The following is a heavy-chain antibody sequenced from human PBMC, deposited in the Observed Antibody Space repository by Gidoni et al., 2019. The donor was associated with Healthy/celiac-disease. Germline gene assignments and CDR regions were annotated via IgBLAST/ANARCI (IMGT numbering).Heavy chain of an antibody. CDR1: GFTFSSYG. J-gene: IGHJ5*02. CDR2: RWYDGSSK. Sequence: QVQLVESGGGVVQPGSSLRLSCADSGFTFSSYGMHWVRQVPGKWLEWVAVRWYDGSSKYYADSVKGLFTISRDNSKNTLYLQMNSLRAEDTAVYYCARAHRIAAAGTLFDPWGQGTLVTVSS. D-gene: IGHD6-13*01. CDR3: ARAHRIAAAGTLFDP. V-gene: IGHV3-33*08.